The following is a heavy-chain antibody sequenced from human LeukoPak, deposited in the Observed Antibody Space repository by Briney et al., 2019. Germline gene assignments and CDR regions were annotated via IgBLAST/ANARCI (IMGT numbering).Heavy chain of an antibody. J-gene: IGHJ5*02. Sequence: ASVKVSCKASGGTFSSYAISWVRQAPGQGLEWMGGIIPIFGTANYAQKFQGRVTITTDESTSTAYMELSSLRSEDTAVYYCAPDDYGDYGPWFDPWGQGTLVTVSS. CDR1: GGTFSSYA. CDR2: IIPIFGTA. D-gene: IGHD4-17*01. CDR3: APDDYGDYGPWFDP. V-gene: IGHV1-69*05.